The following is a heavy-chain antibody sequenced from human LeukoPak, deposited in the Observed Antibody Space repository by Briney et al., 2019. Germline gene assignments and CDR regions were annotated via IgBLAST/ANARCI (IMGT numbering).Heavy chain of an antibody. D-gene: IGHD2-15*01. CDR1: GFTFSKDD. V-gene: IGHV3-13*04. CDR2: IGVTGDT. Sequence: GGSMRLSCAASGFTFSKDDFHWVRQAPGKGLEWVAAIGVTGDTYYADSVRGRFTISRADAADSLYLQMRSLGAGDTALYYCTKEFCGSRAACAGGSYYDFWGRGALVPVSS. J-gene: IGHJ2*01. CDR3: TKEFCGSRAACAGGSYYDF.